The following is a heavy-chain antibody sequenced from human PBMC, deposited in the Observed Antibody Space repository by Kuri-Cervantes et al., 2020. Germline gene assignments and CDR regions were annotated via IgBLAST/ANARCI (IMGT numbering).Heavy chain of an antibody. CDR1: GGSFSGYY. J-gene: IGHJ4*02. CDR2: INWNGGST. D-gene: IGHD3-16*01. V-gene: IGHV3-20*04. Sequence: ETLSLTCAVYGGSFSGYYWSWIRQPPGKGLEWVSGINWNGGSTGYADSVKGRFTISRDNAKNSLYLQMNSLRAEDTALYYCARSVGKGEFDYWGQGTLVTVSS. CDR3: ARSVGKGEFDY.